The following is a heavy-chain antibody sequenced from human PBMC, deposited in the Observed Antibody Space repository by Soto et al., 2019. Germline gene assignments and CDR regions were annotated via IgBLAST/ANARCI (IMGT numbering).Heavy chain of an antibody. CDR1: GGSISSSSYY. CDR2: IYYSGST. V-gene: IGHV4-39*01. CDR3: ARHGYCSSTSCRTTNWFDP. D-gene: IGHD2-2*01. J-gene: IGHJ5*02. Sequence: SLTCTVSGGSISSSSYYWGWIRQPPGKGLEWIGSIYYSGSTYYNPSLKSRVTISVDTSKNQFSLKLSSVTAADTAVYYCARHGYCSSTSCRTTNWFDPWGQGTLVTVSS.